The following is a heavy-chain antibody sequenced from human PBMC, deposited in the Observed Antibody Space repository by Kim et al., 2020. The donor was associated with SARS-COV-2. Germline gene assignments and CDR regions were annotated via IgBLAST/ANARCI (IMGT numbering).Heavy chain of an antibody. CDR3: AREGIIAAAGRRPFDP. V-gene: IGHV3-11*01. CDR2: ISSSGSTI. D-gene: IGHD6-13*01. J-gene: IGHJ5*02. Sequence: GGSLRLSCAASGFTFSDYYMSWIRQAPGKGLEWVSYISSSGSTIYYADSVKGRFTISRDNAKNSLYLQMNSLRAEDTAVYYCAREGIIAAAGRRPFDPWGQGTLVTVSS. CDR1: GFTFSDYY.